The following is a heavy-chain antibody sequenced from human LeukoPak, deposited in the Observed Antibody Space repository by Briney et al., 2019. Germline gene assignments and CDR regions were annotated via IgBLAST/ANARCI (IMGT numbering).Heavy chain of an antibody. D-gene: IGHD2-2*01. Sequence: PSETLSLTCTVSGGSISSSSYYWGWIRQPPGKGLEWIGSIYYSGSTYYNPSLKSRVTISVDTSKNQFSLKLGSVTAADTAVYYCARVPAAPRLYMDVWGQGTTVIVSS. CDR1: GGSISSSSYY. CDR3: ARVPAAPRLYMDV. CDR2: IYYSGST. J-gene: IGHJ6*02. V-gene: IGHV4-39*07.